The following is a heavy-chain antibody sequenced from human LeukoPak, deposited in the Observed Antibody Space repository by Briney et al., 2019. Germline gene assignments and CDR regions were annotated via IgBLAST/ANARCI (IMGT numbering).Heavy chain of an antibody. V-gene: IGHV3-7*01. CDR2: IKQDGSEK. Sequence: GGSLRLSCAASGFTFSSYWMSWVRQAPGKGLEWVANIKQDGSEKYCVDSVRGRFTVSRDTAKHSLYLQMNSLRAEDTAVYYCAREVDGYVLNDAFDIWGQGTMVTVSS. CDR1: GFTFSSYW. D-gene: IGHD5-24*01. J-gene: IGHJ3*02. CDR3: AREVDGYVLNDAFDI.